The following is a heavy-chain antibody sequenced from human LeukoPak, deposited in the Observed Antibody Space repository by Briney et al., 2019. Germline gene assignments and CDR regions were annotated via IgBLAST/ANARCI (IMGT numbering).Heavy chain of an antibody. Sequence: GGSLRLSCAASGFTFSSCAMNWVRQAPGKGLEGVSGISGSGGSTYYADSVKGRFTISRDSSKNTVYLQMNSLRAEDTAVYYCAKADGSYKTLIDYWGQGTLVTVSS. CDR2: ISGSGGST. J-gene: IGHJ4*02. D-gene: IGHD3-10*01. CDR3: AKADGSYKTLIDY. CDR1: GFTFSSCA. V-gene: IGHV3-23*01.